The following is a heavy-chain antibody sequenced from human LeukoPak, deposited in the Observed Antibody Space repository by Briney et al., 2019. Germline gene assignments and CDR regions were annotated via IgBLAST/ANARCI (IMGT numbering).Heavy chain of an antibody. J-gene: IGHJ4*02. V-gene: IGHV3-23*01. D-gene: IGHD2-2*01. CDR3: AILGFVVVPAALHN. CDR2: ISGSGGST. Sequence: RPGGSLRLSCAASGFTFSSYAMSWVRQAPGKGLEWVSAISGSGGSTYYADSVKGRFTISRDNSKNTLYLQMNSLRAEDTAVYYCAILGFVVVPAALHNWGQGTLVTVSS. CDR1: GFTFSSYA.